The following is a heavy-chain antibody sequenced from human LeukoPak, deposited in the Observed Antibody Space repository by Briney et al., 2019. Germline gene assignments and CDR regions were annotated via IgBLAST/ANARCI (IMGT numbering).Heavy chain of an antibody. J-gene: IGHJ4*02. Sequence: GGSLRLSCAASGFTFSSYAMHWVRQAPGKGLEWVTIISYDGSNEYYADSVKGRFTISRDNSKNTLYLQMSSLRAEDTAVYYCARDPSSGWHFDYWGQGTLVTVSS. CDR3: ARDPSSGWHFDY. V-gene: IGHV3-30-3*01. D-gene: IGHD6-19*01. CDR2: ISYDGSNE. CDR1: GFTFSSYA.